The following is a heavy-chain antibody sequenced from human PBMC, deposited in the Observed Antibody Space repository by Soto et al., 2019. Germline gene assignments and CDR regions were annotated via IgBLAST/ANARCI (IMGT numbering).Heavy chain of an antibody. J-gene: IGHJ6*04. CDR3: TIVYYDIWSAAMYALDV. V-gene: IGHV3-30*04. Sequence: PGGSLRLASAAYGFIFNNYAMHWVRQAPGKGLEWVAVMSSDERNKYYADSVKGRFTISRDISKNTLYLQMDSLRAEDTAMYYSTIVYYDIWSAAMYALDVCGAGPTVADSS. D-gene: IGHD3-3*01. CDR1: GFIFNNYA. CDR2: MSSDERNK.